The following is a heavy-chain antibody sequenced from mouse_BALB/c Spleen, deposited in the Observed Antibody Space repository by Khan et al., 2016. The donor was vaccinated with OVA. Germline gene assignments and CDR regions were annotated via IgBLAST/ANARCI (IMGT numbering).Heavy chain of an antibody. CDR2: ISYSGST. D-gene: IGHD1-1*01. CDR3: ARKNYYGYAMDY. Sequence: LKQSGPGLVKPSQSLSLTCTVTGYSITSGYAWNWIRQFPGNKLEWMGYISYSGSTSYNPSLRSRISITRDTSKNQFFLQLNSVTTEDTATYYCARKNYYGYAMDYWGQGTSVTVSS. CDR1: GYSITSGYA. V-gene: IGHV3-2*02. J-gene: IGHJ4*01.